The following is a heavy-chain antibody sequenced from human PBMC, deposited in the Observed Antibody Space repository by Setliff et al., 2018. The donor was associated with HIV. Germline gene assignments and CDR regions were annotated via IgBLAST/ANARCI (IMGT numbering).Heavy chain of an antibody. V-gene: IGHV1-69*13. D-gene: IGHD6-25*01. CDR1: GGTFSASG. CDR3: ARVPSGAAGLVRAGFYF. CDR2: IIPAFGTA. J-gene: IGHJ4*01. Sequence: SVKVSCKASGGTFSASGFSWVRQAPGQGLEWMGGIIPAFGTADYAQKFQGRVTITADASTNTTYMELRGLRSDDTATYYCARVPSGAAGLVRAGFYFWGQGTLVTVSS.